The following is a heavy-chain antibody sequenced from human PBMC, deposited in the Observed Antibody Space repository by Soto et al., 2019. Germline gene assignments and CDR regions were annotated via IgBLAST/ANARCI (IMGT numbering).Heavy chain of an antibody. Sequence: GGSLRLSCAASGFTFGSYWMHWVRQAPGKGLAWASRLNSDGSTTNYADSVKGRFTISRDNAKNTVYLQMNSLRVEDTAVYYCARGRSGTYALDYWGQGILVTVSS. V-gene: IGHV3-74*01. CDR3: ARGRSGTYALDY. CDR2: LNSDGSTT. D-gene: IGHD1-26*01. J-gene: IGHJ4*02. CDR1: GFTFGSYW.